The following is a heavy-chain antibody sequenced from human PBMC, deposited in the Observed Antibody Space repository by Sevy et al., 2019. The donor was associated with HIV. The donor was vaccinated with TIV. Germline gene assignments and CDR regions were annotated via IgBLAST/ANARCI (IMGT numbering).Heavy chain of an antibody. Sequence: ASVKVSCKASGYTFTGHYLHWVRQAPGQGLEWMGWIDPISGGTKHAQNFRGRVTMARDTSISTAYMELSSLRFDDTAMYYCVRIRFQTGAFDSWDQGTLVTVSS. D-gene: IGHD7-27*01. CDR2: IDPISGGT. J-gene: IGHJ4*02. CDR3: VRIRFQTGAFDS. CDR1: GYTFTGHY. V-gene: IGHV1-2*02.